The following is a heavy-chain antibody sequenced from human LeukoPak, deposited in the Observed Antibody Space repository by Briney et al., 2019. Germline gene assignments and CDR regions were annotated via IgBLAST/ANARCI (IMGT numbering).Heavy chain of an antibody. V-gene: IGHV5-51*01. D-gene: IGHD2-2*01. CDR1: GYSFTSYW. CDR2: IYPVDSDT. J-gene: IGHJ4*02. Sequence: GESLKISWKCSGYSFTSYWIGWVRQMPGKGLEWMGIIYPVDSDTRYRPSFQGQATISADPSISTAYLQWSSLTASDPAIYYCARLEVAAVPRGYFDYWGQGTLVTVSS. CDR3: ARLEVAAVPRGYFDY.